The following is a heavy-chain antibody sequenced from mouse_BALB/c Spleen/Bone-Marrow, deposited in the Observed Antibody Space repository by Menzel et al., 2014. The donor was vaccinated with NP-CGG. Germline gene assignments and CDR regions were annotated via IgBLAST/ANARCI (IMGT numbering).Heavy chain of an antibody. J-gene: IGHJ3*01. CDR1: GHAFSRSW. CDR2: IYPGDDDT. D-gene: IGHD1-1*01. V-gene: IGHV1-80*01. Sequence: VKLVESGAELVRPGSSVQISCKASGHAFSRSWMNWVKQRPGQGLVWLGQIYPGDDDTNYSGKFKVRATLTADKSSGTAYMQHSSLTSEDSAGDCCAGSTPLAYGGQGTLVTVAA. CDR3: AGSTPLAY.